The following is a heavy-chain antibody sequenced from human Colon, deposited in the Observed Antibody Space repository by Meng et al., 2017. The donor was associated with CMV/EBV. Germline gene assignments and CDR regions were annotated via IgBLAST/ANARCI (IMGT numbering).Heavy chain of an antibody. V-gene: IGHV3-30*02. Sequence: GESLKISCVASGFNFFNYGMHWVRQAPGKGLEWVAFIRYDDSRKYYAESVKGRFTISRDNANNTLYLQMNSLRGDDAAVYYCGDFEAGWGQGTLVTVS. CDR1: GFNFFNYG. J-gene: IGHJ4*02. CDR3: GDFEAG. D-gene: IGHD3-3*01. CDR2: IRYDDSRK.